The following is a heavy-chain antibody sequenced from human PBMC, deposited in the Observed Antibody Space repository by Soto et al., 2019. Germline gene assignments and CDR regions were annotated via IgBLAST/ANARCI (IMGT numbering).Heavy chain of an antibody. D-gene: IGHD2-2*01. V-gene: IGHV4-4*02. CDR1: GGSISSSNW. CDR3: ARETDCSSTSCDHNFDY. J-gene: IGHJ4*02. Sequence: SETLSLTCSVSGGSISSSNWWSWVRQPPGKGLEWIGEIYHSGSTNYNPSLKSRVTISVDKSKNQFSLKLSSVTAADTAVYYCARETDCSSTSCDHNFDYWGPGTLVTVSS. CDR2: IYHSGST.